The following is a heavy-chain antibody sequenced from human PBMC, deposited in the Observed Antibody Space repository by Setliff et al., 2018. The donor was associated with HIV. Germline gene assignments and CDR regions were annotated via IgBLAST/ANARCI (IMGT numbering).Heavy chain of an antibody. V-gene: IGHV1-69-2*01. J-gene: IGHJ4*02. CDR2: VDPKNGKT. Sequence: ASVMVSCKASGYTFTDYYMHWVQQAPGKGLEWMGRVDPKNGKTLYAENLRGRITITADTSTDTAYMELNSLRSEDTAMYYCATLDYYGSQTYNLALHCWGQGTLVTVSS. CDR1: GYTFTDYY. CDR3: ATLDYYGSQTYNLALHC. D-gene: IGHD3-10*01.